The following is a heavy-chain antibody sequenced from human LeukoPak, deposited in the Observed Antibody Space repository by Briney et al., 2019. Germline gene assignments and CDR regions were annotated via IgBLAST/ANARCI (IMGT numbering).Heavy chain of an antibody. J-gene: IGHJ3*02. CDR1: GGSFSGYY. V-gene: IGHV4-34*01. Sequence: KASETLSLTCAVYGGSFSGYYWSWIRQPPGKGLEWIGEINHSGSTNYNPSLKSRVTISVDTSKNQFSLKLSSVTAADTAVYYCARHMAGITIFGVVIIRAAFDIWGQGTMVTVSS. CDR3: ARHMAGITIFGVVIIRAAFDI. D-gene: IGHD3-3*01. CDR2: INHSGST.